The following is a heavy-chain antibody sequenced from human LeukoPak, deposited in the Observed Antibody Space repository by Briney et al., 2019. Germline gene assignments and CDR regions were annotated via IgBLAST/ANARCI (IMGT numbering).Heavy chain of an antibody. CDR1: GFTFSSYS. CDR2: ISLSSSTI. V-gene: IGHV3-48*01. J-gene: IGHJ2*01. D-gene: IGHD6-13*01. CDR3: ARRLSSWSNYWYSDL. Sequence: GGSLRLSCAASGFTFSSYSMNWVRQAPGKGLEWISYISLSSSTIYYADSVKGRFTISRDNAKNSLYLQMNSLRAEDTAVYYCARRLSSWSNYWYSDLWGRGTLVSVSS.